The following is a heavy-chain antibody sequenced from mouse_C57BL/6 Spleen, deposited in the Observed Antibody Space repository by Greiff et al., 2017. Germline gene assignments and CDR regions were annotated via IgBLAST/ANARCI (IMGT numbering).Heavy chain of an antibody. CDR2: IHPNSGST. Sequence: QVQLQQPGAELVKPGASVKLSCKPSGYTFTSYWWHWVKQRPGQGLEWIGMIHPNSGSTNYNEKFKSKATLTVDKASSPAYMQLSSLTSEDSAVYYCASEGNAMDYWGQGTSVTVSS. CDR3: ASEGNAMDY. J-gene: IGHJ4*01. CDR1: GYTFTSYW. V-gene: IGHV1-64*01.